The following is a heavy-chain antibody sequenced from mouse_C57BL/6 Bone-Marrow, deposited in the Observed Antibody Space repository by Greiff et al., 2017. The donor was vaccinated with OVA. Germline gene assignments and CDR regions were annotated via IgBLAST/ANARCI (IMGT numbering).Heavy chain of an antibody. CDR2: IYPRSGNT. V-gene: IGHV1-81*01. D-gene: IGHD2-4*01. CDR1: GYTFTSYG. Sequence: VQLQQSGAELARPGASVKLSCKASGYTFTSYGISWVKQRTGKGLEWIGEIYPRSGNTYYNEKFKGKATLTADKSSSTAYMELRSLTSEDSAVYFCARNDYDGAWFAYWGQGTLVTVSA. J-gene: IGHJ3*01. CDR3: ARNDYDGAWFAY.